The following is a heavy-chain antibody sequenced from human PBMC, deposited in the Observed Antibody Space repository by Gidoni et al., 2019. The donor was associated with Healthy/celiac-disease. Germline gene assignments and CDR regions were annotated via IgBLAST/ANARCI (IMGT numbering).Heavy chain of an antibody. J-gene: IGHJ2*01. V-gene: IGHV1-69*06. CDR1: GVTFSSYA. Sequence: QVQLVQSGAEVKKPGSSVKVSCKASGVTFSSYAISRLRQAPGQGLEWMGGIIPIFGTANYAQKFQGRVTITADKSTSTAYMELSGLRSEDTAVYYCARKVVTEVWYFDLWGRGTLVTVSS. CDR2: IIPIFGTA. D-gene: IGHD2-21*02. CDR3: ARKVVTEVWYFDL.